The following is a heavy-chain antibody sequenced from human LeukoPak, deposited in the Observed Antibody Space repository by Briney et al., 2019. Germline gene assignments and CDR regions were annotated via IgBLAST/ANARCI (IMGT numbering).Heavy chain of an antibody. CDR3: AKVYHVFWSGYLDF. Sequence: GGSLRLSCAGSGFTFNNYPISWVRQTPGKGLEWVSAITGGADSTYYADSVKGRFTISRDNSRNTLFLEMSSLRAEDTAVYYCAKVYHVFWSGYLDFWGQGTLVTVSS. V-gene: IGHV3-23*01. CDR2: ITGGADST. J-gene: IGHJ4*02. D-gene: IGHD3-3*01. CDR1: GFTFNNYP.